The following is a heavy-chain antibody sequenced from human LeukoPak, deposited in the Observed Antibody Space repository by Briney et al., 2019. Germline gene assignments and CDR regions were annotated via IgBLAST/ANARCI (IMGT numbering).Heavy chain of an antibody. D-gene: IGHD5-24*01. CDR2: MNPNSGNT. J-gene: IGHJ4*02. CDR1: GYTFTSYD. V-gene: IGHV1-8*01. Sequence: GASVKVSCKASGYTFTSYDINWVRQATGQGLEWMGWMNPNSGNTGYAQKFQGRVTMTEDTSTDTAYMELSSLRSEDTAVYYCATDSNPRWLQSTLDYWGQGTLVTVSS. CDR3: ATDSNPRWLQSTLDY.